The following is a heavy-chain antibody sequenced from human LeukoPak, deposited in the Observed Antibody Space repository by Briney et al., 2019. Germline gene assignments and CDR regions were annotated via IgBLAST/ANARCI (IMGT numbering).Heavy chain of an antibody. V-gene: IGHV1-69*01. D-gene: IGHD6-19*01. CDR1: GGTFSSYA. CDR2: IIPIFGTA. J-gene: IGHJ5*02. CDR3: ARGSSCWYNWFDP. Sequence: SLKVSCKAPGGTFSSYAISGVPQAPGQGLEWRGRIIPIFGTANYAQKFQGRVTITADESTSTAYMELRSLRSEDTAVYYCARGSSCWYNWFDPWGQGTLVTVSS.